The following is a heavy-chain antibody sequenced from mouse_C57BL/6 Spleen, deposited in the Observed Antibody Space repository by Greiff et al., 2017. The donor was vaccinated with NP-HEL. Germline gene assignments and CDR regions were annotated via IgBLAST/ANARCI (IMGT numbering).Heavy chain of an antibody. V-gene: IGHV1-66*01. J-gene: IGHJ2*01. CDR3: AREGITTVVASFDY. CDR2: IYPGSGNT. CDR1: GYSFTSYY. D-gene: IGHD1-1*01. Sequence: VMLVESGPELVKPGASVKISCKASGYSFTSYYIHWVKQRPGQGLEWIGWIYPGSGNTKYNEKFKGKATLTADTSSSTAYMQLSSLTSEDSAVYYCAREGITTVVASFDYWGQGTTLTVSS.